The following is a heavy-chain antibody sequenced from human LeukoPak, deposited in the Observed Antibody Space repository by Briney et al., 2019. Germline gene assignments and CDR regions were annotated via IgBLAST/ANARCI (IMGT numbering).Heavy chain of an antibody. CDR2: VSAYNGVT. J-gene: IGHJ3*01. Sequence: GASVKVSCKASGYRYTSYGITWVRQAPGQGLEWVGRVSAYNGVTEYAQRFQGRVTMTTDRSTTTGYMELRSLTSDDTAMYFCVRDSTDYFGPTSGIFDVWGQGTQVIVSS. D-gene: IGHD3-10*01. CDR3: VRDSTDYFGPTSGIFDV. CDR1: GYRYTSYG. V-gene: IGHV1-18*01.